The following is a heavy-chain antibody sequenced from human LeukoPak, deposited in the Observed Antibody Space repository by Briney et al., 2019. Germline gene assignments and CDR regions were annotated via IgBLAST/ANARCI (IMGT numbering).Heavy chain of an antibody. V-gene: IGHV1-2*02. Sequence: ASVKVSCKASGYTFTGYYMHWVRQAPGQGLEWMGWINPNSGGTNYAQKFQGRVTMTRDTSISTAYMELSRLRSDDTAVYYCARDRGLGNIVVVPAKIGWFDPWGQGTLVTVSS. CDR2: INPNSGGT. J-gene: IGHJ5*02. CDR1: GYTFTGYY. D-gene: IGHD2-2*01. CDR3: ARDRGLGNIVVVPAKIGWFDP.